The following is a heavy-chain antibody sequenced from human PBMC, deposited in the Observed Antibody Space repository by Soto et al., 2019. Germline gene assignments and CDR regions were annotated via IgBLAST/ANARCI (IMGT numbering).Heavy chain of an antibody. D-gene: IGHD1-26*01. V-gene: IGHV1-69*13. Sequence: ASVKVSCKASGGTFSSYAISWVRQAPGQGLEWMGGIIPIFGTANYAQKFQGRVTITADESTSTAYMELSSLRSEDTAVYYCARGVGAGAAFDIWGQGTMVTVSS. CDR2: IIPIFGTA. J-gene: IGHJ3*02. CDR1: GGTFSSYA. CDR3: ARGVGAGAAFDI.